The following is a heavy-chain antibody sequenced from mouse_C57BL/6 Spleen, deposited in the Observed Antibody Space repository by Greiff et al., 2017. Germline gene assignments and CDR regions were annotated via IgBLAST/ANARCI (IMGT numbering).Heavy chain of an antibody. Sequence: QVQLQQSGPGLVQPSQSLSITCTVSGFSLTSYGVHWVRQSPGKGLEWLGVIWSGGSTDYNAAFISRLSISKDNSKSQVFFKMNSLQADDTAIYYCARKDPGRAMDYWGQGTSVTVSS. CDR3: ARKDPGRAMDY. CDR1: GFSLTSYG. D-gene: IGHD4-1*01. V-gene: IGHV2-2*01. J-gene: IGHJ4*01. CDR2: IWSGGST.